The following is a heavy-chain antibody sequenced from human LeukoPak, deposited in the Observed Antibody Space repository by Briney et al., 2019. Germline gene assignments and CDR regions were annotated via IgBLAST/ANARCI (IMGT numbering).Heavy chain of an antibody. CDR2: IIPIFGTA. V-gene: IGHV1-69*13. CDR1: GGTFSSYA. D-gene: IGHD5-12*01. CDR3: ARGFDSGYDRGFDY. Sequence: GASVNVSCKASGGTFSSYAISWVRQAPGQGLEWMGGIIPIFGTANYAQKFQGRVTITADESTSTAYMELSSLRSEDTAVYYCARGFDSGYDRGFDYWGQGTLVTVSS. J-gene: IGHJ4*02.